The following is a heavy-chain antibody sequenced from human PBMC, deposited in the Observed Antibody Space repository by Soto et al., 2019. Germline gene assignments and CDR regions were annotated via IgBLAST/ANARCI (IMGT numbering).Heavy chain of an antibody. Sequence: PEALSLTCTLSGGSISSYYWSSIRQPPGKGLEWIGYIYYSGSTNYNPSLKSRVTISVDTSKNQFSLKLSSVTAADTAVYYCARGSGSYSFDYWGQGTLVTVSS. J-gene: IGHJ4*02. D-gene: IGHD1-26*01. CDR3: ARGSGSYSFDY. V-gene: IGHV4-59*01. CDR1: GGSISSYY. CDR2: IYYSGST.